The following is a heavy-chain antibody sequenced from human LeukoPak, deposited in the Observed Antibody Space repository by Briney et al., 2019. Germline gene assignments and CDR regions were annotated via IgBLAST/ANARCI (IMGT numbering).Heavy chain of an antibody. Sequence: SETLSLTCTVSGGSISSYYWSWIRQPPGKGLEWIGYIYYSGSTNYNPSLKSRVTISVDTSKNQFSLKLSSVTAADTTVYYCARHHYDFWSGRGPGSIDYWGQGTLVTVSS. CDR3: ARHHYDFWSGRGPGSIDY. D-gene: IGHD3-3*01. J-gene: IGHJ4*02. CDR2: IYYSGST. V-gene: IGHV4-59*08. CDR1: GGSISSYY.